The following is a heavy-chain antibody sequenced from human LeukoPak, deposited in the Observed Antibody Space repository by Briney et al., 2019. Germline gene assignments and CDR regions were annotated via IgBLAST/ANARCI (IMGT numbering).Heavy chain of an antibody. CDR2: ISSGSTAM. D-gene: IGHD6-13*01. CDR1: GFTFSSHS. J-gene: IGHJ4*02. CDR3: ATWAGTATGFSGPFDY. Sequence: GGSLRLSCAASGFTFSSHSMHWVRQAPGKGLEWISYISSGSTAMYYADSVKGRFTISRDNARNSLYLQMNSLRGDDTAVCYCATWAGTATGFSGPFDYWSQGTPVTVSS. V-gene: IGHV3-48*01.